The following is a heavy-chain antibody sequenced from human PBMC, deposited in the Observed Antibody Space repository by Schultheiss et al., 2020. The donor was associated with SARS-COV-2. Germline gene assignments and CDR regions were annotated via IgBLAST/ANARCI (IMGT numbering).Heavy chain of an antibody. Sequence: GGSLRLSCTVSGGSISSSSYYWSWIRQPPGKGLEWVSAISGSGGSTYYADSVKGRFTISRDNSKNTLYLQMNSLRAEDTAVYYCAKDLSVGGRGGLYGMDVWGQGTTVTVSS. CDR3: AKDLSVGGRGGLYGMDV. D-gene: IGHD3-3*01. CDR2: ISGSGGST. V-gene: IGHV3-23*01. J-gene: IGHJ6*02. CDR1: GGSISSSSYY.